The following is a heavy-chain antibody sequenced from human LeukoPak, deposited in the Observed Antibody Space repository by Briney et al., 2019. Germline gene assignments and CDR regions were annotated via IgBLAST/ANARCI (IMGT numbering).Heavy chain of an antibody. CDR1: GGSISSDSYY. J-gene: IGHJ5*02. D-gene: IGHD5-24*01. V-gene: IGHV4-61*02. CDR2: IYTSGST. CDR3: ARFTPQGYGWGGYNRFDP. Sequence: PSQTLSLTCTVSGGSISSDSYYWSWIRQPAGKGLEWIGRIYTSGSTNYNPSLKSRVTISVDTSKTQFSLKLSSVTAADTAVYYCARFTPQGYGWGGYNRFDPWGQGTLVTVSS.